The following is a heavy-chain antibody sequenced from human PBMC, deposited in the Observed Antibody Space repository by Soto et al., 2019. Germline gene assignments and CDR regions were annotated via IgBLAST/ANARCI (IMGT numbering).Heavy chain of an antibody. Sequence: GGSLRLSCASSVSTFSSYSMNWVRQAPGKGPEWVSSISSSSSYIYYADSVKGRFTISRDNAKNSLYLQMNSLRAEDTAVYYCARDPRGPNYYGVDVWGQGTTVTVSS. CDR3: ARDPRGPNYYGVDV. D-gene: IGHD3-10*01. CDR2: ISSSSSYI. V-gene: IGHV3-21*01. CDR1: VSTFSSYS. J-gene: IGHJ6*02.